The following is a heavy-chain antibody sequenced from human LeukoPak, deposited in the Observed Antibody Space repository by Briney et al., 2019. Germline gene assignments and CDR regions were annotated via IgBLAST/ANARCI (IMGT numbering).Heavy chain of an antibody. D-gene: IGHD4-17*01. J-gene: IGHJ4*02. CDR1: GFTFSNYW. Sequence: GGSLRLSCAASGFTFSNYWMHWVRQAPGKGLLWVSRINSDGSSTNYADSVKGRFTISRDNAKNTLYLQMNSLRADDTGMYYCARVDTATTLFPFWGQGTLVTVSS. V-gene: IGHV3-74*01. CDR3: ARVDTATTLFPF. CDR2: INSDGSST.